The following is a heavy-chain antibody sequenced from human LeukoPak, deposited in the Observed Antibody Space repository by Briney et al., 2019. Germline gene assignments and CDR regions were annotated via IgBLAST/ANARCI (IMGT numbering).Heavy chain of an antibody. D-gene: IGHD6-19*01. CDR1: GFTFSSYS. CDR2: ISSTTNTI. V-gene: IGHV3-48*01. J-gene: IGHJ4*02. Sequence: GGSLRLSCAASGFTFSSYSMNWVRQAPGKGLEWVSYISSTTNTIYYADSVKGRFSISRDDAKSSLYLQVNSLRVEDTAVYYCARVASAWADDYWGQGALVTVSS. CDR3: ARVASAWADDY.